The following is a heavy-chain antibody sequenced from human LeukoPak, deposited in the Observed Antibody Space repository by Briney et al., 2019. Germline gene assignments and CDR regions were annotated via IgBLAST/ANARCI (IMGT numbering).Heavy chain of an antibody. CDR2: IYYSGST. CDR1: GGSISSSSYY. J-gene: IGHJ5*02. Sequence: SETLSLTCTVSGGSISSSSYYWGWIRQPPGKGLEWIGSIYYSGSTYYNPSLKSRVTISVDTSKNQFSLWLSSVTAADTAVYYCARGGYSSGWLGPRYWFDPWGQGTLVTVSS. CDR3: ARGGYSSGWLGPRYWFDP. D-gene: IGHD6-19*01. V-gene: IGHV4-39*07.